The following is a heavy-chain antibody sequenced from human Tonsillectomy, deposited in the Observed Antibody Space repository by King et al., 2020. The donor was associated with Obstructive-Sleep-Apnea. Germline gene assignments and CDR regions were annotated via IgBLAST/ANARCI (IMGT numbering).Heavy chain of an antibody. D-gene: IGHD3-16*01. CDR3: ARGLRWFDP. CDR2: IYRDGST. CDR1: GLTVRRNY. J-gene: IGHJ5*02. V-gene: IGHV3-53*04. Sequence: VQLVESGGALVQPGGSLRLSCIVSGLTVRRNYMIWLRQAPGKGLEWVSTIYRDGSTHYADSVKGRFTISRLNSENTVFLQVNSLRPDDTAVYYCARGLRWFDPWGQGTLVIVSS.